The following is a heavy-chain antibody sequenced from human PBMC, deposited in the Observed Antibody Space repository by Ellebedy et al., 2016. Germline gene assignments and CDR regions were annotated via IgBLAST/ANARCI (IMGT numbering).Heavy chain of an antibody. CDR1: GGSISAGDYY. D-gene: IGHD2-8*01. CDR2: VYHRGST. CDR3: AILSGYCPDDVCDIVDY. Sequence: SETLSLTXSVSGGSISAGDYYWSWIRQLPGKALQWIGYVYHRGSTYYNPSLRSRLNIALDTSKNQFSLELTSVTAADTAIYYCAILSGYCPDDVCDIVDYWGQGTLVRVSS. V-gene: IGHV4-31*03. J-gene: IGHJ4*02.